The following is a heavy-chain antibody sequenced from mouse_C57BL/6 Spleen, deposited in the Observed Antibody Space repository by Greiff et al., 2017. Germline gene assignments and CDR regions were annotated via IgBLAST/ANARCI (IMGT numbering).Heavy chain of an antibody. CDR2: IYPRSGNT. D-gene: IGHD2-1*01. Sequence: VQLVESGAELARPGASVKLSCKASGYTFTSYGISWVKQRTGQGLEWIGEIYPRSGNTYYNEKFKGKATLTADKSSSTAYMELRSLTSEDSAVYFCARGEVGNYVRYAMDYWGQGTSVTVSS. V-gene: IGHV1-81*01. CDR3: ARGEVGNYVRYAMDY. CDR1: GYTFTSYG. J-gene: IGHJ4*01.